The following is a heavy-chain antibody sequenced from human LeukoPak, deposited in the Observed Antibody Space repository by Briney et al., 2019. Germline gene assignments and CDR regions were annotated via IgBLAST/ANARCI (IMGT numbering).Heavy chain of an antibody. CDR2: ISWNSGSI. J-gene: IGHJ4*02. D-gene: IGHD3-10*01. V-gene: IGHV3-9*01. Sequence: GRSLRLSCAASGFTFDDYAMHWVRQAPGKGLEWVSGISWNSGSIGYADSVKGRFTISRDNAKNYLYLQMNSLRAEDTALYYCAKDIGPGYLVRGVITTDYFDYWGQGTLVTVSS. CDR1: GFTFDDYA. CDR3: AKDIGPGYLVRGVITTDYFDY.